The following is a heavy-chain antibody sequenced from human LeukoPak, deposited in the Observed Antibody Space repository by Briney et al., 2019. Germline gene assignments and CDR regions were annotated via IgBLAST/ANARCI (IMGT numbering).Heavy chain of an antibody. J-gene: IGHJ6*02. Sequence: PGGSLRLSCAASGFTFSSYWMNWVRQAPGKGLVWVSRINSCGSSISYADSVKGRFTISRDNAKNTLYLQMNSLRAEDTAVYYCARVQEDCSSTSCYVLDPPYYYSGMHVWGQGTTVTVSS. CDR3: ARVQEDCSSTSCYVLDPPYYYSGMHV. CDR2: INSCGSSI. V-gene: IGHV3-74*01. CDR1: GFTFSSYW. D-gene: IGHD2-2*01.